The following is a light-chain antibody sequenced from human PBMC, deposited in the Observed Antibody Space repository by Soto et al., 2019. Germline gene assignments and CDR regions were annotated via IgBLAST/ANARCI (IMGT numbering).Light chain of an antibody. Sequence: EVVMTQSPATLYVSPGERVTLSCRASQAVGYNLAWYQHKPGQAPRLLIYGASTRVTGIPTRFSGSGSGTEFTLTISSLQSDDFATYYCQHYNSYSEAFGQGTKVELK. CDR3: QHYNSYSEA. V-gene: IGKV3-15*01. CDR1: QAVGYN. CDR2: GAS. J-gene: IGKJ1*01.